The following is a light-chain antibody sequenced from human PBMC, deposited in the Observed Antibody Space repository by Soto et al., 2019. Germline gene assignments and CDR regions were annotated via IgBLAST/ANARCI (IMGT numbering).Light chain of an antibody. CDR1: QSVSSSY. CDR3: QQYNQWLT. CDR2: GAS. Sequence: EIFLTQSPGTPSLSPGERATLSCKATQSVSSSYLAWYQQKPGQAPRLLIYGASTRATGIPVRFSGSGSGTDFTLTISSLQSEDFAVYYCQQYNQWLTFGGGTKVDIK. J-gene: IGKJ4*01. V-gene: IGKV3-20*01.